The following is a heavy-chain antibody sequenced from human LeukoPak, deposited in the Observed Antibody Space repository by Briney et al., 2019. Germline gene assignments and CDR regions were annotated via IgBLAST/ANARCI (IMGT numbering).Heavy chain of an antibody. V-gene: IGHV3-23*01. D-gene: IGHD2-15*01. J-gene: IGHJ6*02. Sequence: GGSLRLSCAASGFTFSSYAMSWVRQAPGKGLEWVSAISGSGGSTYYADSVKGRFTISRDNSKNTLYLQMNSLRAEDTAIYYCATDRMNKYVMDVWGQGTTVTVSS. CDR3: ATDRMNKYVMDV. CDR2: ISGSGGST. CDR1: GFTFSSYA.